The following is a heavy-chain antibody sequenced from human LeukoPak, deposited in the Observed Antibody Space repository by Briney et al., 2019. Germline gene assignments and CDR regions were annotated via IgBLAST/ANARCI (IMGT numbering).Heavy chain of an antibody. V-gene: IGHV3-66*01. CDR2: IYSGGST. CDR3: AKGINPGYFDY. J-gene: IGHJ4*02. CDR1: EFSVGSNY. Sequence: PGGSLRLSCAASEFSVGSNYMTWVRQAPGKGLEWVSLIYSGGSTYYADSVKGRFTISRDNSKNTLYLQMNSLRAEDTAVYYCAKGINPGYFDYWGQGTLVTVSS.